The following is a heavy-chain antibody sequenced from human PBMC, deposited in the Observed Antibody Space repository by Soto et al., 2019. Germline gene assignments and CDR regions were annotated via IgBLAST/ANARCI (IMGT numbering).Heavy chain of an antibody. D-gene: IGHD6-6*01. V-gene: IGHV4-31*03. J-gene: IGHJ5*02. CDR3: ARESPAYSSSFSWFDP. CDR2: IYYSGST. CDR1: GGSISSGGYY. Sequence: SETLSLTCTVSGGSISSGGYYWRWIRQHPGKGLEWIGYIYYSGSTYYNPSLKSRVTISVDTSKNQFSLKLSSVTAADTAVYYCARESPAYSSSFSWFDPWGQGTLVTVSS.